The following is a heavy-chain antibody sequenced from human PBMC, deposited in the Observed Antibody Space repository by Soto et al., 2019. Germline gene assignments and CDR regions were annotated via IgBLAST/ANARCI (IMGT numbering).Heavy chain of an antibody. J-gene: IGHJ6*02. Sequence: QRKGLEWIGEINHSGSTNYNPSLKSRVTISVDTSKNQFSLKLSSVTAADTAVYYCARAPVEDCSGGSCYSQAPMDVWGQGTTVTVSS. V-gene: IGHV4-34*01. CDR3: ARAPVEDCSGGSCYSQAPMDV. D-gene: IGHD2-15*01. CDR2: INHSGST.